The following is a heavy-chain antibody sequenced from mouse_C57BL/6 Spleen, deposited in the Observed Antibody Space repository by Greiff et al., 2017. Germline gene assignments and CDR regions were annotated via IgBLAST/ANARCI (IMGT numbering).Heavy chain of an antibody. Sequence: VQLQQSGPELVKPGASVTISCKASGYAFSSSWMNWVKQRPGQGLEWIGRIYPGDGDTNYNGKFKGKATLTADKSSSTAYMHLSSLTSADSAFYFCARGDYNFDYWGQGTTLTVSS. V-gene: IGHV1-82*01. CDR2: IYPGDGDT. CDR3: ARGDYNFDY. J-gene: IGHJ2*01. CDR1: GYAFSSSW. D-gene: IGHD2-4*01.